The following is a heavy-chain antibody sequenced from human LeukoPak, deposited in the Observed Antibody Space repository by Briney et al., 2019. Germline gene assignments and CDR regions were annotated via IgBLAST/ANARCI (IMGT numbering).Heavy chain of an antibody. Sequence: ASVKVSCKASGYTFTSYDINWVRQATRQGLEWIGWMNPNSGNTGYAQKFQGRVTMTRDTSTSTACMELSSLRSEDSAVYYCAREPLRTEHIDYWGQGTLVTVSS. CDR2: MNPNSGNT. D-gene: IGHD1-14*01. J-gene: IGHJ4*02. CDR3: AREPLRTEHIDY. V-gene: IGHV1-8*01. CDR1: GYTFTSYD.